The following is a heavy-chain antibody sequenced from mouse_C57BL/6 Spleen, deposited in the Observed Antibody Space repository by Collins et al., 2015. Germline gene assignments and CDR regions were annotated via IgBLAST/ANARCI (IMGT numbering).Heavy chain of an antibody. D-gene: IGHD2-3*01. J-gene: IGHJ4*01. CDR3: ARSPDGYFYAMDY. CDR1: GYSFTDYY. CDR2: INPYNGAT. V-gene: IGHV1-18*01. Sequence: EVHLQQSGPELVKPGASVKISCKASGYSFTDYYMYWVKQSHVKSLEWIGRINPYNGATTYNQNFKDKASLTVDESSSTAYMELHSLTSEDSSVYYCARSPDGYFYAMDYWGQGTSVTVSS.